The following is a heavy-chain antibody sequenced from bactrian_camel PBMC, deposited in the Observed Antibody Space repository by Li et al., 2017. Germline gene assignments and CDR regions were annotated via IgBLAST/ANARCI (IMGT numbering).Heavy chain of an antibody. CDR1: GHASKPYS. CDR3: AVDFAGRRCRLGRGEWYNY. D-gene: IGHD5*01. J-gene: IGHJ4*01. V-gene: IGHV3S53*01. Sequence: VQLVESGGGTAQPGRSLRLSCAVSGHASKPYSMAWFRQAPGKERDGVAGIDKFGRTAYADSVKGRFTTSQENAKSTVYLQMNDLKPEDTAMYFCAVDFAGRRCRLGRGEWYNYWGQGTQVTVS. CDR2: IDKFGRT.